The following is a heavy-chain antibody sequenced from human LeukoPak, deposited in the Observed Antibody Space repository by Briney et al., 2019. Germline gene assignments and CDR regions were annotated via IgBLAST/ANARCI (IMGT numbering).Heavy chain of an antibody. D-gene: IGHD3-3*01. CDR1: GYSISSGYY. V-gene: IGHV4-38-2*02. CDR3: AAESGYYRYMDV. Sequence: SETLSLTCTVSGYSISSGYYWGWIRQPPGKGLEWIGEINHSGSTNYNPSLKSRVTISVDTSKNQFSLKLSSVTAADTAVYYCAAESGYYRYMDVWGKGTTVTVSS. J-gene: IGHJ6*03. CDR2: INHSGST.